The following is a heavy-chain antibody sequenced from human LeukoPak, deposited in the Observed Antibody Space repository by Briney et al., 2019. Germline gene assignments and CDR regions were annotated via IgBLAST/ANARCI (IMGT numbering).Heavy chain of an antibody. J-gene: IGHJ4*02. V-gene: IGHV4-59*01. CDR2: IHYTRST. D-gene: IGHD6-19*01. CDR3: VGGSGWLVQY. Sequence: SETLSLTCTVSGGSISGYYWSWIREPTGKGLEWIGYIHYTRSTNYNPSLRSRVAISVDASKNQFSLNLSSVTAADTAVYYCVGGSGWLVQYWGQGSLVTVSS. CDR1: GGSISGYY.